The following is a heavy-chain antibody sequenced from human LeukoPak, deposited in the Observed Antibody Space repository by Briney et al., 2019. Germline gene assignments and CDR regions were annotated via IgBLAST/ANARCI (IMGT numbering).Heavy chain of an antibody. CDR1: GFTFSSYE. D-gene: IGHD5-12*01. Sequence: PGGSLRLSCAASGFTFSSYEMNWVRQAPGKGLEWVSYISSSGSTIYYADSVKGRFTISRDNAKNSLYLQMNGLRAEDTAVYYCARDRSPIVATTDAFDIWGQGTMVTVSS. V-gene: IGHV3-48*03. J-gene: IGHJ3*02. CDR3: ARDRSPIVATTDAFDI. CDR2: ISSSGSTI.